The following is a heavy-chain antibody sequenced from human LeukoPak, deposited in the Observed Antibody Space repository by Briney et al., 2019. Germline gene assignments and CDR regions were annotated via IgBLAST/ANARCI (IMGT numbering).Heavy chain of an antibody. J-gene: IGHJ4*02. V-gene: IGHV3-66*01. CDR3: GRITK. Sequence: GGSLRLSCAASGLIVTTTYITWVRQAPGKGLEWVSVIESSGTTHYADSVRGRFTISRDNSKNRVFLQMNGLRPEDTAVYYCGRITKWGQGTLVTVSS. CDR1: GLIVTTTY. CDR2: IESSGTT.